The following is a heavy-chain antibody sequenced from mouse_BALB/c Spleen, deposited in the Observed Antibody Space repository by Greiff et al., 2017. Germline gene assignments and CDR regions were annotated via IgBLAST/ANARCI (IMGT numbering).Heavy chain of an antibody. V-gene: IGHV5-12-1*01. CDR2: ISSGGGST. Sequence: EVMLVESGGGLVKPGGSLKLSCAASGFAFSSYDMSWVRQTPEKRLEWVAYISSGGGSTYYPDTVKGRFTISSDNAKNTLYLQMSSLKSEDTAMYYCARLQYDGYYGGFAYWGQGTLVTVSA. J-gene: IGHJ3*01. D-gene: IGHD2-3*01. CDR3: ARLQYDGYYGGFAY. CDR1: GFAFSSYD.